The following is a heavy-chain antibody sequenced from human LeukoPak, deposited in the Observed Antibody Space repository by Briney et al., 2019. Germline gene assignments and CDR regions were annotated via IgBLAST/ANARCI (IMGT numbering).Heavy chain of an antibody. J-gene: IGHJ6*03. D-gene: IGHD4-17*01. CDR3: AKYYGDYYYYYMDV. V-gene: IGHV3-23*01. CDR1: GFTFSSYA. Sequence: GGSLRLSCAASGFTFSSYAMSWVRQAPGKGLEWVSAISGSGGSTYYADSVKGRFTISRHNSKNTLYLQMNSLRAEDTAVYYCAKYYGDYYYYYMDVWGKGTTVTVSS. CDR2: ISGSGGST.